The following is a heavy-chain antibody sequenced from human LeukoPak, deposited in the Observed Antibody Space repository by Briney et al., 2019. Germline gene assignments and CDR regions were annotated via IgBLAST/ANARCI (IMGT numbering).Heavy chain of an antibody. CDR2: IYSGGST. Sequence: GGSLRLSCAASGFTVSSNYMSRVRQAPGKGLEWVSVIYSGGSTYYADSVKGRFTISRDNSKNTLYLQMSSLRAEDTAVYYCARAYIQFIDYWGQGTLVTVSS. CDR1: GFTVSSNY. CDR3: ARAYIQFIDY. V-gene: IGHV3-66*01. D-gene: IGHD4-11*01. J-gene: IGHJ4*02.